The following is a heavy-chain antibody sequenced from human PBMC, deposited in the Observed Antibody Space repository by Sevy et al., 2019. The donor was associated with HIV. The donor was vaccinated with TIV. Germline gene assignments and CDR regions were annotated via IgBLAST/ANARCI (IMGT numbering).Heavy chain of an antibody. D-gene: IGHD3-10*01. J-gene: IGHJ4*02. Sequence: RGCLRLSCTASGLTFSNYAMNWVRQAPGKGLEGVSDISGSGDDTFYADSVKGRFTISRDNSRNTLYLQMNSLRAEDTALYYCAKRLWFGELYWGQGTLVIVSS. CDR2: ISGSGDDT. V-gene: IGHV3-23*01. CDR3: AKRLWFGELY. CDR1: GLTFSNYA.